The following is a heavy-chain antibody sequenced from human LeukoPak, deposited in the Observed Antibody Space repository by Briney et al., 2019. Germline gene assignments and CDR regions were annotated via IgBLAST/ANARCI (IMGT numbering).Heavy chain of an antibody. D-gene: IGHD2/OR15-2a*01. Sequence: GESLRISCKGSGYSFTNYWIIWVRQLPGKGLEWMGRINPSDSYTNYSPSFQGHVTISADKSISTAYVQWSSLKATDTAIYYCARHNREDFDYWGQGTLVTVSS. J-gene: IGHJ4*02. CDR3: ARHNREDFDY. CDR1: GYSFTNYW. V-gene: IGHV5-10-1*01. CDR2: INPSDSYT.